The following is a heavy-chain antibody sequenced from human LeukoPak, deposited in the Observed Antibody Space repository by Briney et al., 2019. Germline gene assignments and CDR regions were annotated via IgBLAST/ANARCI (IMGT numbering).Heavy chain of an antibody. CDR1: GYTFTSYG. V-gene: IGHV1-18*01. Sequence: ASVKVSCKASGYTFTSYGISWVRQAPGQGLEWVGWISAYNGNTNYAEKLQGRVTMTTDTSTSTGYRELRSLRSDDTAVYYCASGCSGGSCSLDYWGQGTLVTVSS. J-gene: IGHJ4*02. D-gene: IGHD2-15*01. CDR3: ASGCSGGSCSLDY. CDR2: ISAYNGNT.